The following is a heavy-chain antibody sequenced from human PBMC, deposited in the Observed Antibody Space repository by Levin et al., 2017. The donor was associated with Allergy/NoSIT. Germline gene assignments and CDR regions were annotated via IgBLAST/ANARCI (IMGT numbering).Heavy chain of an antibody. D-gene: IGHD6-13*01. CDR3: ASDGIAAAPGGNWFDP. CDR2: ISAYNGNT. V-gene: IGHV1-18*01. CDR1: GYTFTSYG. J-gene: IGHJ5*02. Sequence: ASVKVSCKASGYTFTSYGISWVRQAPGQGLEWMGWISAYNGNTNYAQKLQGRVTMTTDTSTSTAYMELRSLRSDDTAVYYCASDGIAAAPGGNWFDPWGQGTLVTVSS.